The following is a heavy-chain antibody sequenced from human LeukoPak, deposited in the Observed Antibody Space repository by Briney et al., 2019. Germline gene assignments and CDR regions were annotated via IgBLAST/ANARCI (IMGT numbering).Heavy chain of an antibody. J-gene: IGHJ4*02. D-gene: IGHD4-17*01. CDR2: ISGSGGST. CDR3: ASSTVTRTDYFDY. CDR1: GFTFSSYA. V-gene: IGHV3-23*01. Sequence: GGSLRLXCAASGFTFSSYAMSWVRQAPGKGLEWVSAISGSGGSTYYADSVRGRFTISRDNSKNTLYLQMNSLRAEDTAVYYCASSTVTRTDYFDYWGQGTLVTVSS.